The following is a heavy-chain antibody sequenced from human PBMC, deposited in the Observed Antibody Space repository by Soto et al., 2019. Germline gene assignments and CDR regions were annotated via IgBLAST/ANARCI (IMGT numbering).Heavy chain of an antibody. CDR3: AKRDGFNLPYFDQ. Sequence: PSETLSLTCSVSGGSISTYYWSWIRQPPGKGLEWIGYIYYSGSTNYNPSLKSRVTISIDTSKNQFSLNLSSVTAADTAVYYCAKRDGFNLPYFDQWSQGTLVTVSS. J-gene: IGHJ4*02. V-gene: IGHV4-59*01. CDR1: GGSISTYY. CDR2: IYYSGST. D-gene: IGHD2-2*03.